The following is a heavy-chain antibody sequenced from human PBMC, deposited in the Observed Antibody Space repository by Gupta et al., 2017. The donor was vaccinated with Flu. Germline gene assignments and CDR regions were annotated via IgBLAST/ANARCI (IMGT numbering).Heavy chain of an antibody. CDR3: AKDRQWESPYYGMDV. J-gene: IGHJ6*02. Sequence: QVQLVASGGRVVQPGRSLRLCWTGSGFSFSSDGMHWVRQAPGKGLEWVAVIPNDGSNKYYADSVKGRFTISRDNSKNTLYLQMNSLRPEDTAVYYCAKDRQWESPYYGMDVWGQGTTVTVSS. CDR2: IPNDGSNK. CDR1: GFSFSSDG. D-gene: IGHD1-26*01. V-gene: IGHV3-30*18.